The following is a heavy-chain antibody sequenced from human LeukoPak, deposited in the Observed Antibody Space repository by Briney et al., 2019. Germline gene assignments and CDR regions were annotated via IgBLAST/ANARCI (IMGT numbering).Heavy chain of an antibody. Sequence: SETLSLTCNVSGGSISTYYWSWVRQSAGRGLEWIGRIYVSGNTSDNPSLRSRVAMSVDKSKNQFFLNLSSVTAADTAVYYCVRENNIGGAFDFWGQGTLVTVSS. CDR3: VRENNIGGAFDF. V-gene: IGHV4-4*07. J-gene: IGHJ4*02. CDR1: GGSISTYY. D-gene: IGHD5-12*01. CDR2: IYVSGNT.